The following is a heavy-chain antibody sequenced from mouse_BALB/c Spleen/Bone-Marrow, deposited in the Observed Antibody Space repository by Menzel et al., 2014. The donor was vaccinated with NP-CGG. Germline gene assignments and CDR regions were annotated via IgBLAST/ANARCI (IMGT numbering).Heavy chain of an antibody. V-gene: IGHV1-19*01. Sequence: DVQLQESGPELVKPGASVKMSCKASGYTFTDYYMDWVKQSHGESFEWIGRVNPYNGGTSYNQKFKGKATLTVDKSSSTAYMELNSLTSEDSAVYYCARGGLWDGNYAWFAYCGQGTLVTVSA. J-gene: IGHJ3*01. CDR1: GYTFTDYY. CDR2: VNPYNGGT. D-gene: IGHD2-1*01. CDR3: ARGGLWDGNYAWFAY.